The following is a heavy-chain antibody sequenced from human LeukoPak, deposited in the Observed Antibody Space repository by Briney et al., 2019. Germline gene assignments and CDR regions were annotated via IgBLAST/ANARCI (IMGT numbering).Heavy chain of an antibody. Sequence: GESLKISCKGSGYSFTSYWIGWARQMPGKGLEWMGIIYPGDSDTRYSPSFQGQVTISADKSISTAYLQWSSLKASDTAMYYCARSTQYYDFWSGSSCFDYWGQGTLVTVSS. CDR2: IYPGDSDT. CDR1: GYSFTSYW. D-gene: IGHD3-3*01. J-gene: IGHJ4*02. CDR3: ARSTQYYDFWSGSSCFDY. V-gene: IGHV5-51*01.